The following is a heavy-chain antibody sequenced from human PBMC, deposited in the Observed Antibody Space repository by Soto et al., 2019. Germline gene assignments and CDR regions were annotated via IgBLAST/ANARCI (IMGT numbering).Heavy chain of an antibody. CDR3: AKDGITGTYFDY. CDR2: ISYDGSNK. V-gene: IGHV3-30*18. Sequence: PGGSLRLSCAASGFTFGSYGMHWVRQAPGKGLEWVAVISYDGSNKYYADSVKGRFTISRDNSKNTLYLQMNSLRAEDTAVYYCAKDGITGTYFDYWGQGTLVTVSS. D-gene: IGHD1-7*01. CDR1: GFTFGSYG. J-gene: IGHJ4*02.